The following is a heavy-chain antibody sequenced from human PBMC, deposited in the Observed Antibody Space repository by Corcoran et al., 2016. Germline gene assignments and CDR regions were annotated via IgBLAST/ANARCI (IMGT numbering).Heavy chain of an antibody. J-gene: IGHJ6*02. Sequence: QVQLVQSGAEVKKPGASVKVSCKASGYTFTSYYMHWVRQAPGQGLEWMGIINPSGGSTSYAQKFQGRVTMTRDTSTSTVYMELSSLRSEDTAVYYGAGVEGDFNYGSGRGNYGMDVWGQGTTVTVSS. V-gene: IGHV1-46*01. CDR2: INPSGGST. CDR1: GYTFTSYY. CDR3: AGVEGDFNYGSGRGNYGMDV. D-gene: IGHD3-10*01.